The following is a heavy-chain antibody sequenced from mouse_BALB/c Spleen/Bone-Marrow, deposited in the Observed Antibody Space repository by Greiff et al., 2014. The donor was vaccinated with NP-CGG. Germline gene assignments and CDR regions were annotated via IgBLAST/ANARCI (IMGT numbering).Heavy chain of an antibody. CDR1: GYTFTNYW. J-gene: IGHJ2*01. Sequence: VHLVESGAELAKPGAPVKMSCKASGYTFTNYWKHWVKQRPGQGLEWIGYINPSTGYTDYNQKFKDKAILTADKSSSTAYMQLSSLTSEDSAVYYCARSYGNYVDYWGQGTTLTVSS. CDR2: INPSTGYT. V-gene: IGHV1-7*01. D-gene: IGHD2-1*01. CDR3: ARSYGNYVDY.